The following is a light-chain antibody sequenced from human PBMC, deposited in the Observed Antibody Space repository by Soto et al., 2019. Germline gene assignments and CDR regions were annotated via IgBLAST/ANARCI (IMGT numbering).Light chain of an antibody. Sequence: EIVMTQSPATLSVSPGERATVSCRASQSVSSNLARYQQKLGQAPRLLIYGASTRATGILGRFSGSGAGTAFTLTINSLQDEDFAVYYCQQYNNWPPVTFGQGTKLEI. CDR1: QSVSSN. CDR2: GAS. V-gene: IGKV3-15*01. J-gene: IGKJ2*01. CDR3: QQYNNWPPVT.